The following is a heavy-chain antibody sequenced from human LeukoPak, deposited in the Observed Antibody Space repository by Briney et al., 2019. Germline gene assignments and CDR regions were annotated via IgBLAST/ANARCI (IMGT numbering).Heavy chain of an antibody. Sequence: GGSLRLSCAASGFTFSSYSMNWVRQAPGKGLEWVSSISSSSSYIYYADSVKGRFTISRDNAKNSLYLQMNSLRAEDTAVYYCARGRKQLVFLTRPTTCYMDVWGKGTTVTVSS. J-gene: IGHJ6*03. V-gene: IGHV3-21*01. CDR1: GFTFSSYS. CDR3: ARGRKQLVFLTRPTTCYMDV. D-gene: IGHD6-13*01. CDR2: ISSSSSYI.